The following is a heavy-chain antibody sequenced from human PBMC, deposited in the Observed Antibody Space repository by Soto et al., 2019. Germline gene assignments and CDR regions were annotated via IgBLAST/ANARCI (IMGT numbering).Heavy chain of an antibody. CDR1: GYSFTSYW. CDR2: IYPGDSDT. V-gene: IGHV5-51*01. J-gene: IGHJ3*02. CDR3: ARHDLETSGYSSSWYAFDI. D-gene: IGHD6-13*01. Sequence: GESLKISCKGSGYSFTSYWIGWVRQMPGKGLEWMGIIYPGDSDTRYSPSFQGQVTISADTSISTAYLQWSSLKASDPAMYYCARHDLETSGYSSSWYAFDIWGQGTMVTVSS.